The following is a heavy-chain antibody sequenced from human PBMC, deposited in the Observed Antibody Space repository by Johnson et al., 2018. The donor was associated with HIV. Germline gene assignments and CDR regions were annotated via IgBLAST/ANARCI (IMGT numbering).Heavy chain of an antibody. Sequence: QVQLVESGGGVVQPGRSLRLSCAASGFTFRSYAMHWVRQAPGKGLEWVAVISYDGSNKYYADSVKGRFTISRDNSKNSLYLQMNSLRAEDTAVYYCAKGSGWYSAFDIWGQGTMVTVSS. D-gene: IGHD6-19*01. CDR1: GFTFRSYA. CDR2: ISYDGSNK. J-gene: IGHJ3*02. CDR3: AKGSGWYSAFDI. V-gene: IGHV3-30*04.